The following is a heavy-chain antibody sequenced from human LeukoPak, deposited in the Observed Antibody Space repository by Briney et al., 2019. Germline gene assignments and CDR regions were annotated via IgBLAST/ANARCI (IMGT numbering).Heavy chain of an antibody. D-gene: IGHD6-19*01. J-gene: IGHJ4*02. V-gene: IGHV4-39*01. CDR2: IYYSGST. CDR3: ARQYSSGWHEGDYYFDY. Sequence: PPETLSLTCTVSGGSISSYYWGWIRQPPGKGLEWIGSIYYSGSTYYNPSLKSRVTISVDTSKNQFSLKLSSVTAADTAVYYCARQYSSGWHEGDYYFDYWGQGTLVTVSS. CDR1: GGSISSYY.